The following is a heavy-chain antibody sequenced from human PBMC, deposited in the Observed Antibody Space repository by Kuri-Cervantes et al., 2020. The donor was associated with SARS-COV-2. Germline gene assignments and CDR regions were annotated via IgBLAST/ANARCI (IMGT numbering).Heavy chain of an antibody. V-gene: IGHV1-69*05. CDR3: ARRYCSGGSCYSGGDAWFDP. CDR2: IIPIFGTA. Sequence: SVKVSCKASGGTFSSYAINWVRQAPGQGLEWMGGIIPIFGTANYAQKFQGRVTITTDESTSTAYMELSSLRSEDTAVYYCARRYCSGGSCYSGGDAWFDPWGQGTLVTVSS. D-gene: IGHD2-15*01. CDR1: GGTFSSYA. J-gene: IGHJ5*02.